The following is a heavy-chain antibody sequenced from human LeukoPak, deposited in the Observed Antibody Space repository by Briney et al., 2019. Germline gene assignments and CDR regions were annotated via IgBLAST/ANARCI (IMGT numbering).Heavy chain of an antibody. CDR1: GFTFSRSA. CDR3: AKANYSGSYYFDS. Sequence: GGSLRLSCAASGFTFSRSAMNWVRQAPGKGLEWVSSFSASGGTTYYADSVKGRFTISRDNSKNTLSAQMSSLRAEDTAVYYCAKANYSGSYYFDSWGQGTLVTVSS. D-gene: IGHD1-26*01. CDR2: FSASGGTT. J-gene: IGHJ4*02. V-gene: IGHV3-23*01.